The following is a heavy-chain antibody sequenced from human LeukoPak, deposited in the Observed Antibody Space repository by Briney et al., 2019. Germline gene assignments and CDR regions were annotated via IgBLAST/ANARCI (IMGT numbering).Heavy chain of an antibody. V-gene: IGHV3-74*01. D-gene: IGHD4-23*01. CDR1: GFTFNTYW. CDR3: ARDKEDDHGGSTFDY. J-gene: IGHJ4*02. Sequence: GGTLRLSCAASGFTFNTYWMHWVRQPPRTGPVWVSRMNLDGTDIRYADSVKGRFTISRDNAKRTLYLQMNSLRAEDTAVYYCARDKEDDHGGSTFDYWGQGTLVTVSS. CDR2: MNLDGTDI.